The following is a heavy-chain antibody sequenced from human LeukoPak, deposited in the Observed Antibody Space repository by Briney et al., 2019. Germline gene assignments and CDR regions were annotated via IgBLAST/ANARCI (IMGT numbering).Heavy chain of an antibody. J-gene: IGHJ4*02. CDR2: ISSSGKA. V-gene: IGHV4-39*01. CDR1: GGSITTTDFD. D-gene: IGHD1-26*01. CDR3: ARFKGGTGFDY. Sequence: SGTLSLTCAVSGGSITTTDFDWAWIRQPPGQGFEWIATISSSGKAYYYPSLMSRVTISVDTSKNQFSLDVTSVTAADTGLFYCARFKGGTGFDYWGRGILVIVS.